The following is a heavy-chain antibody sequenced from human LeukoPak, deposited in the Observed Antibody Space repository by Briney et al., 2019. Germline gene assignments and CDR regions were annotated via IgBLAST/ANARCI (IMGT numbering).Heavy chain of an antibody. D-gene: IGHD3-10*01. CDR3: ARGSGGDGSGSL. CDR2: INHSGST. CDR1: GGSFSGYY. V-gene: IGHV4-34*01. J-gene: IGHJ4*02. Sequence: PSETLSLTCAVYGGSFSGYYWSWIRQPPGQGLEWIGEINHSGSTNYNPSLKSRVTISVDTSKNQFSLKLSSVTAADTAVYYCARGSGGDGSGSLWGRGTLVTVSS.